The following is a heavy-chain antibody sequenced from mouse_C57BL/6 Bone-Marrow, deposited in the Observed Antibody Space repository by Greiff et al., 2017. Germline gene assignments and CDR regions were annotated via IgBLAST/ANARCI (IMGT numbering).Heavy chain of an antibody. CDR1: GYTFTSYW. J-gene: IGHJ2*01. Sequence: QVQLQQPGAELVMPGASVKLSCKASGYTFTSYWMHWVKPRPGQGLEWIGEIDPSDSYTNYNQKFKGKSTLTVDKSSSTAYMQLSSLTSEDSAVYYCARSATVVADYWGQGTTLTVSS. CDR3: ARSATVVADY. CDR2: IDPSDSYT. D-gene: IGHD1-1*01. V-gene: IGHV1-69*01.